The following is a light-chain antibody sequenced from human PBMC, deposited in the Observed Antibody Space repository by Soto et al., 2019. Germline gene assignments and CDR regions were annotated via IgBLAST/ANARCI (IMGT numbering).Light chain of an antibody. J-gene: IGLJ1*01. V-gene: IGLV2-11*01. CDR1: STDIGLFTY. CDR3: CSYVGTYTFV. Sequence: QSALTQPRSVSGSPGQSVTISCTGTSTDIGLFTYVSWYQQHPGKAPRLLIYSLTRRPSGVPDRFSGSRSGNTASLTISGLQSDDEADYFCCSYVGTYTFVFGTGTKVTVL. CDR2: SLT.